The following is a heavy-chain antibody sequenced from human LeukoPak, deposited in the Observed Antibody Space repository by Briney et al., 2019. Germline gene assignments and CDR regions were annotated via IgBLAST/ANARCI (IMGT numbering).Heavy chain of an antibody. Sequence: SETLSLTCSISGGSISTFYWSWIRQSPAKGLEWVGYIFHTGSTDYNPSLKSRITISVDTSKNQFSLKLNSVTAADTAVYYCTRQNYDVRAYRYYGVDVWGQGTTVTVSS. CDR3: TRQNYDVRAYRYYGVDV. V-gene: IGHV4-59*08. D-gene: IGHD3-22*01. J-gene: IGHJ6*02. CDR2: IFHTGST. CDR1: GGSISTFY.